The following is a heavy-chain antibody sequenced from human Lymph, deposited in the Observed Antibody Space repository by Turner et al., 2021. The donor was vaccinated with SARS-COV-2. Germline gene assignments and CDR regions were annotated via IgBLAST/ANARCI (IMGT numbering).Heavy chain of an antibody. J-gene: IGHJ5*02. CDR3: ARVYGDYVP. Sequence: EVQLVESGGGLVQPGGSLRLSCAASGFTVSSNYMTWVRQAPGKVLEWFSLIYPGGSTYYADSVKGRFTISRDNSKNTLYLQMNSLRAEDTAVYYCARVYGDYVPWGQGTLVTVSS. CDR2: IYPGGST. D-gene: IGHD4-17*01. V-gene: IGHV3-66*01. CDR1: GFTVSSNY.